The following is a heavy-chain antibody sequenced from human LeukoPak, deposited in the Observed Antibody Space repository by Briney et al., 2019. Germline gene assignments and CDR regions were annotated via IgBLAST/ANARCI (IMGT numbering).Heavy chain of an antibody. D-gene: IGHD6-13*01. CDR1: GFTFSSNG. V-gene: IGHV3-21*05. J-gene: IGHJ4*02. CDR2: ISHRVSDV. Sequence: GGSLRLSCAASGFTFSSNGMNWVRQAPGKGLEWVSYISHRVSDVQYADSVKGRFTISRDNARNSLYLQMNGLRAEDTAVYYCAKDILAAGLFFDYWGLGTLVAVSS. CDR3: AKDILAAGLFFDY.